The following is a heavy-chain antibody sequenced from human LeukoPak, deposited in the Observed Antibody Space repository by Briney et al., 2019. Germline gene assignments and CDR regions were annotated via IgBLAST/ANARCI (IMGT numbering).Heavy chain of an antibody. J-gene: IGHJ4*02. CDR3: ARRVGDTIFGVVTAGLDYVY. Sequence: SETLSLTCTVSGGSISSSSYYWGWIRQPPGKGLEWIGSIYYSGSTYYNPSLKSRVTISVDTSKNQFSLKLSSVTAADTAVYYCARRVGDTIFGVVTAGLDYVYWGQGTLVTVSS. V-gene: IGHV4-39*01. CDR2: IYYSGST. CDR1: GGSISSSSYY. D-gene: IGHD3-3*01.